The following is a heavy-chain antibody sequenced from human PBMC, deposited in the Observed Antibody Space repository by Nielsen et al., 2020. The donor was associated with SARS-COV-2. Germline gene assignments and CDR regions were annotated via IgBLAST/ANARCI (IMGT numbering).Heavy chain of an antibody. CDR1: GFTFSSYA. V-gene: IGHV3-23*01. Sequence: GESLKISCAASGFTFSSYAMSWVRPAPGKGLEWVSGIGGGGGRTNYADSVKGRFSISRDNSKNTLHLQMNRLRAEDTAIYYCVRSALYSSSSRWFDPWGQGTLVTVSS. CDR2: IGGGGGRT. J-gene: IGHJ5*02. CDR3: VRSALYSSSSRWFDP. D-gene: IGHD6-6*01.